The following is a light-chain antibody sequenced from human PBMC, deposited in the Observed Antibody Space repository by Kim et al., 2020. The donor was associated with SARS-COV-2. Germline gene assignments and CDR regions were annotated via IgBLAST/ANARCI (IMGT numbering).Light chain of an antibody. CDR2: DDN. V-gene: IGLV1-51*01. CDR3: GTWDDSLSAGV. Sequence: GQKGTVSCSGTTSTIGTNYVSWYQPLPGTAPPVRIYDDNQRPSGIPDRFSGSRSGTSATLGITGLQTGDEADYYCGTWDDSLSAGVFGGGTKVTVL. J-gene: IGLJ2*01. CDR1: TSTIGTNY.